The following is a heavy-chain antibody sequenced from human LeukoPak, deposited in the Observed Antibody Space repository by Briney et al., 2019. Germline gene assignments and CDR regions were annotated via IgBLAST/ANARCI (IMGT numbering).Heavy chain of an antibody. CDR1: GYTFTSYG. V-gene: IGHV1-18*01. D-gene: IGHD5-12*01. J-gene: IGHJ6*02. Sequence: ASVKVSCKASGYTFTSYGISWVRQAPGQGLEWMGWISAYNGNTNYAQKLQGRVTMTTDTSTSTAYMELRSLRSDDTAVYYCARGLAVATIVYYYGMDVWGQGTTVTVSS. CDR2: ISAYNGNT. CDR3: ARGLAVATIVYYYGMDV.